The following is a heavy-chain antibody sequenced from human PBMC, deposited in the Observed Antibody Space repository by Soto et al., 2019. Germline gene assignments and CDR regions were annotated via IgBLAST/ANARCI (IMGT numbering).Heavy chain of an antibody. D-gene: IGHD6-13*01. Sequence: GASVKASCKASGDTFTGYYMHCVRQAPGQGLEWMGWINPNSGGTNYAQKFQGWVTMTRDTSISTAYMELSRLRSDDTAVYYCAAGTPPSGRYYGMDVWGQGTTVTVSS. CDR2: INPNSGGT. V-gene: IGHV1-2*04. J-gene: IGHJ6*02. CDR1: GDTFTGYY. CDR3: AAGTPPSGRYYGMDV.